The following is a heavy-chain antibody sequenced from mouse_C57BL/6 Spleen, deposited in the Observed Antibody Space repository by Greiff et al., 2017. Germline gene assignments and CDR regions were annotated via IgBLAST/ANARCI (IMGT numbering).Heavy chain of an antibody. CDR2: IYPGGGYT. V-gene: IGHV1-63*01. CDR3: FYYDYDGGGY. CDR1: GYTFTNYW. J-gene: IGHJ2*01. D-gene: IGHD2-4*01. Sequence: QVQLQQSGAELVRPGTSVKMSCKASGYTFTNYWIGWAKQRPGHGLEWIGDIYPGGGYTNYNEKFKGKATLTADKSSSTAYMQCSSLTSEDSAIYYCFYYDYDGGGYWGKGTTLTVSS.